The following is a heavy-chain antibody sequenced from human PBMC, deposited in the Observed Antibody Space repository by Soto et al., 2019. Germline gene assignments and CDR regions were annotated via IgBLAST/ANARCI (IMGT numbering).Heavy chain of an antibody. D-gene: IGHD3-10*01. CDR2: IYSGGST. Sequence: EVQLVESGGGLVQPGGSLRLSCAASGFTVSSHYMSWVRQAPGKGLEWVSVIYSGGSTYYADSVKGRFTISRHNSKNTLYLQMNSLRAEDTAVYYCARGVRRVISYFDYWGQGTLVTVSS. CDR3: ARGVRRVISYFDY. CDR1: GFTVSSHY. J-gene: IGHJ4*02. V-gene: IGHV3-53*04.